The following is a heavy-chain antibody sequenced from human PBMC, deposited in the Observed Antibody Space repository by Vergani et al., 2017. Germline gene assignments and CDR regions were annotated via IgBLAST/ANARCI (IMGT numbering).Heavy chain of an antibody. CDR1: GYSISRGYY. J-gene: IGHJ3*02. CDR3: ARQFWVSQGVGAFET. CDR2: VFHSGCA. Sequence: QVQLQESGPGLVKPSETLSLTCSVSGYSISRGYYWGWIRQPPGKGLEWIATVFHSGCAYYNPSLRRRVTISVETSKNQFSLRLTTLTAADTAVYYCARQFWVSQGVGAFETWGRGTEVSVSS. V-gene: IGHV4-38-2*02. D-gene: IGHD3-16*01.